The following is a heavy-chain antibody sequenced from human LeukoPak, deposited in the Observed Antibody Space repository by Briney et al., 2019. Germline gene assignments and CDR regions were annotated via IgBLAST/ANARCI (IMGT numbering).Heavy chain of an antibody. CDR3: ASPGYGGNSPFDY. CDR1: GYTFTGYY. V-gene: IGHV1-2*02. Sequence: ASVKVSCKASGYTFTGYYMHWVRQAPGQGLEWMGWINPNSGGTNHAQKFQGRVTMTRDTSISTAYMELSRLRSDDTAVYYCASPGYGGNSPFDYWGQGTLVTVSS. D-gene: IGHD4-23*01. CDR2: INPNSGGT. J-gene: IGHJ4*02.